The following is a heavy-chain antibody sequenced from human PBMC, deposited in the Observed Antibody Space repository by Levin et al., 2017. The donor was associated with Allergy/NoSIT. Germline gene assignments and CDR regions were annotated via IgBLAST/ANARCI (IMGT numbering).Heavy chain of an antibody. J-gene: IGHJ4*02. CDR2: IYYSGST. Sequence: SQTLSLTCTVSGGSISSSYWSWIRQPPGKGLEWIGYIYYSGSTNYNPSLKSRVTISVDTSKNQFTLKLSSVTAADTAVYYCARGNYDSSGYMYYFDYWGQGTLVTVSS. CDR1: GGSISSSY. CDR3: ARGNYDSSGYMYYFDY. V-gene: IGHV4-59*01. D-gene: IGHD3-22*01.